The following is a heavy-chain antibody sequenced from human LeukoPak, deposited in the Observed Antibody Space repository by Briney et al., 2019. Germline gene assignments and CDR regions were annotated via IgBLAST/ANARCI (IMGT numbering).Heavy chain of an antibody. CDR3: GRGGRAYYDNRGYPGDY. D-gene: IGHD3-22*01. J-gene: IGHJ4*02. CDR2: INSDGSST. V-gene: IGHV3-74*01. Sequence: GGSLRLSCAVSGFTFSSYWMHWVRQAPGKGLVWVSRINSDGSSTSYADSVKGRFTISRDNAKNTLYLQMNSLRAEDTAVYYCGRGGRAYYDNRGYPGDYWGQGALVTVSS. CDR1: GFTFSSYW.